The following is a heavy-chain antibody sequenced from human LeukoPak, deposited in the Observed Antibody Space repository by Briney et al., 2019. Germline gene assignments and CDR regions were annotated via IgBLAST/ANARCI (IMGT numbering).Heavy chain of an antibody. CDR3: ARDHITKIPTKKDAFDI. V-gene: IGHV4-38-2*02. CDR1: GDSMSSYY. J-gene: IGHJ3*02. CDR2: IYHSGST. Sequence: PSETLSLTCTVSGDSMSSYYWSWIRQPPGKGLEWIGSIYHSGSTYYNPSLKSRVTISVDTSKNQFSLKLSSVTAADTAVYYCARDHITKIPTKKDAFDIWGQGTMVTVSS. D-gene: IGHD3-22*01.